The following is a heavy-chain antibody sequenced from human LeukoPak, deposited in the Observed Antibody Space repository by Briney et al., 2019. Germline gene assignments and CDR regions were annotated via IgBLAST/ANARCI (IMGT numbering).Heavy chain of an antibody. CDR3: AKTKRLHEPWFGP. CDR2: ISYDGSNK. V-gene: IGHV3-30*18. CDR1: GFTFSSYG. D-gene: IGHD5-12*01. Sequence: GGSLRLSCAASGFTFSSYGMHWVRQAPGKGLEWVAVISYDGSNKYYADSVKGRFTISRDNSKNTLYLQMNSLRAEDTAVYYCAKTKRLHEPWFGPWGQGTLVIVSS. J-gene: IGHJ5*02.